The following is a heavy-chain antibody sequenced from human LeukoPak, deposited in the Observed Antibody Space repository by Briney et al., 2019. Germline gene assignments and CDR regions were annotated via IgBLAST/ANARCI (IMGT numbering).Heavy chain of an antibody. CDR1: GFSISSYY. J-gene: IGHJ4*02. CDR2: IKEDESER. D-gene: IGHD2-21*02. Sequence: GGSLRLSCAASGFSISSYYMSWVRQAPGKGLEWVANIKEDESERFYVDSVKGRFTISRDNAKNSLYLQMDSLRAEDTAVYYCARAAYCGGDCHYNFDYWGQGTLVTVSS. V-gene: IGHV3-7*02. CDR3: ARAAYCGGDCHYNFDY.